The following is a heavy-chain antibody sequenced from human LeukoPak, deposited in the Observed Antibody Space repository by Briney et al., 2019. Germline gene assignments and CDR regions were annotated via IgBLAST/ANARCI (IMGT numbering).Heavy chain of an antibody. D-gene: IGHD3-22*01. Sequence: PGGSLRLSCVASGFSFSDYYMSWIRQAPGKGLQWVSFISSSGSTIYYADSVKGRFTISRDNAKNSLYLQMNSLRAEDTAVYYCARDFHRRLYDSSAYHPYWGQGTLVTVSS. V-gene: IGHV3-11*04. CDR3: ARDFHRRLYDSSAYHPY. CDR1: GFSFSDYY. J-gene: IGHJ4*02. CDR2: ISSSGSTI.